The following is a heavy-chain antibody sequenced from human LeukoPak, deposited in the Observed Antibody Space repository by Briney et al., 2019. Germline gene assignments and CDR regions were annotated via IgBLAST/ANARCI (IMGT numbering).Heavy chain of an antibody. V-gene: IGHV3-23*01. CDR1: GFTLDNTA. CDR2: ISRMGFTT. J-gene: IGHJ4*02. Sequence: GGSLRLSCAVSGFTLDNTAMCWVRQAPGRGLEWISGISRMGFTTYYADSVNGRFTISRDTSKNTLYLQMDTLRPEDTALYYCAKEEVPNDYWGQGTLVTVAS. CDR3: AKEEVPNDY.